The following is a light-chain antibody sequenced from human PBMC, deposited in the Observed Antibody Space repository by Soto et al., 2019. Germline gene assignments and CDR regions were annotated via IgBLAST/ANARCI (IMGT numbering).Light chain of an antibody. CDR3: QQRSNWPPLT. CDR1: QSVSSY. CDR2: GAS. J-gene: IGKJ4*01. Sequence: EIVLTQSPATLSLSPGERATLSCRASQSVSSYLAWYQQKPGQAPRLLIYGASNRATGIPARFSGSGSGTDFTLTISSLEPEDFAVYYCQQRSNWPPLTCGGGTKVDIK. V-gene: IGKV3-11*01.